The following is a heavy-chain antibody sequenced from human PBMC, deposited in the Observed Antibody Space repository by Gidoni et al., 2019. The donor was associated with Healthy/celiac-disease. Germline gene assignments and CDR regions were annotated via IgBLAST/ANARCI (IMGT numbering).Heavy chain of an antibody. CDR2: ISSSSSYI. J-gene: IGHJ6*02. Sequence: EVQLVESGGGLVKPGGSLRLSCAASGFTFSSYSMNWVRQAPGKGLEWVSSISSSSSYIYYADAVKGRFTISRDNAKNSLYLQMNSLRAEDTAVYYCASSANFDHSGYETYYYYGMDVWGQGTTVTVSS. D-gene: IGHD5-12*01. CDR3: ASSANFDHSGYETYYYYGMDV. CDR1: GFTFSSYS. V-gene: IGHV3-21*01.